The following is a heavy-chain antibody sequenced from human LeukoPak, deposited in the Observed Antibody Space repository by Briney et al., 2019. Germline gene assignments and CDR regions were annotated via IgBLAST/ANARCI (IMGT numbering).Heavy chain of an antibody. Sequence: ASVKVSCKASGYTFTSYDINWVRQATGQGLEWMGWMNPNSGNTGYAQKFQGRVTMTRSTSVSTAYMELSSLRSEDTAVYYCARASVVTGLVDYWGQGTLVTVSS. V-gene: IGHV1-8*01. CDR1: GYTFTSYD. CDR2: MNPNSGNT. J-gene: IGHJ4*02. CDR3: ARASVVTGLVDY. D-gene: IGHD2-21*02.